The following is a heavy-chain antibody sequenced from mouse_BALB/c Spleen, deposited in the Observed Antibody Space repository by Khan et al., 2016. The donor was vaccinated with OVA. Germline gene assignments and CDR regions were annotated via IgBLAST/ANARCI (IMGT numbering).Heavy chain of an antibody. CDR2: ISTYYGDV. CDR3: ARGGKFAY. CDR1: GYTFTAYA. Sequence: QVRLQQSGAELVRPGVSVKISCKGSGYTFTAYAMHWVKQSHAKSLEWIGVISTYYGDVDYSQKFKGKATMTVDRYSSTAYMELARLTSEDSAIYYCARGGKFAYWGQGTLVTVSA. J-gene: IGHJ3*01. D-gene: IGHD1-1*02. V-gene: IGHV1S137*01.